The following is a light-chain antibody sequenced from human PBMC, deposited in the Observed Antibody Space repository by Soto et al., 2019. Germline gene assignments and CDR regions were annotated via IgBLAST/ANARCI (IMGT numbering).Light chain of an antibody. Sequence: EMVMTQSPATLSVSPGERVTLSCRASQSVFSKLAWYQQRPGQAPTLLIFDASARAPGIPARFSGSGSGTEFTLTINSLQSEDFGVYFCMQYNKWPLRTFCQGTKVEIK. CDR3: MQYNKWPLRT. CDR1: QSVFSK. J-gene: IGKJ1*01. V-gene: IGKV3-15*01. CDR2: DAS.